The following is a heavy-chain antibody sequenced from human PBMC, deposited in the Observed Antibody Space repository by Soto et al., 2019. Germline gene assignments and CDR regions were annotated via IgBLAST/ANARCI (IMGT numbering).Heavy chain of an antibody. J-gene: IGHJ4*02. V-gene: IGHV3-30*18. Sequence: GGSLRLSCAASGFTFSSYGMHWVRQAPGKGLEWVAVISYDGSNKYYADSVKGRFTISRDNSKNTLYLQMNSLRAEDTAVYYCAKEASGRYGNWGQGTLVTVSS. CDR3: AKEASGRYGN. CDR1: GFTFSSYG. D-gene: IGHD1-26*01. CDR2: ISYDGSNK.